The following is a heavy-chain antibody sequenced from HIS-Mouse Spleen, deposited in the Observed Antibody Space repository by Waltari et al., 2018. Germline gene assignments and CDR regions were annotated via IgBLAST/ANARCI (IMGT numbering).Heavy chain of an antibody. CDR2: IYYSGGT. CDR1: GAPTSSSSSS. D-gene: IGHD2-15*01. J-gene: IGHJ4*02. Sequence: QLQLQESGPGLVKPSETLSLTCTVPGAPTSSSSSSWGWIRQPPGKGLEWIGSIYYSGGTYYNPSLKSRVTISVDTSKNQFSLKLSSVTAADTAVYYCAREARGGNFDYWGQGTLVTVSS. CDR3: AREARGGNFDY. V-gene: IGHV4-39*07.